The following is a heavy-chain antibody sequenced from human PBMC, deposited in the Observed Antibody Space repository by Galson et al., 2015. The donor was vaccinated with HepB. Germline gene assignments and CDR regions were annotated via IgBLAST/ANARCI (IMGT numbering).Heavy chain of an antibody. D-gene: IGHD3-10*01. J-gene: IGHJ4*02. CDR1: GFTFSGYC. Sequence: SLRLSCAASGFTFSGYCMNWVRQAPGKGLEWVAYISESGETTQYADSVKGRFTISRDSAKNSLYLQMNSLRAEDTAVYYCARARDPWYFDYWGQGTLVTVSS. V-gene: IGHV3-48*01. CDR3: ARARDPWYFDY. CDR2: ISESGETT.